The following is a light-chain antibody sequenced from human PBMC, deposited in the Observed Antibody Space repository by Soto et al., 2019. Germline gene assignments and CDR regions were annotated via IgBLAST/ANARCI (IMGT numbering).Light chain of an antibody. CDR1: SSNIGAGYD. J-gene: IGLJ2*01. V-gene: IGLV1-40*01. CDR3: LSFDSSLSVV. CDR2: GNT. Sequence: QSVLTQPPSVSGAPGQRVTISCTGSSSNIGAGYDVNWYQQLPGRAPKLLIYGNTNRPSVVPDRFSGSKSGTSAYLAITGLQAEDEADYYCLSFDSSLSVVFGGGTKLTVL.